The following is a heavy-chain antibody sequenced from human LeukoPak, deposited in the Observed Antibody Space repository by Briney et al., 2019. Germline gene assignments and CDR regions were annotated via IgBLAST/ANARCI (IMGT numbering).Heavy chain of an antibody. J-gene: IGHJ4*02. CDR1: GGSISSSSYY. CDR3: ASNWGGDEYYFDY. D-gene: IGHD7-27*01. CDR2: IYYSGST. Sequence: SETLSLTCTVSGGSISSSSYYWGSIRQPSGKGLEWIASIYYSGSTYYNPSLKSRVTISVDTSKNQFSLRLSSVTAADTAVYYCASNWGGDEYYFDYWGQGSLVTVSS. V-gene: IGHV4-39*01.